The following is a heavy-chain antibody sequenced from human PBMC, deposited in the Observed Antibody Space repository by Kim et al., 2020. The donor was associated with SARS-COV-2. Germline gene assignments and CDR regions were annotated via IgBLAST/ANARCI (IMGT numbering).Heavy chain of an antibody. Sequence: YIYYADSVKGRFTISRDNARKSMDLQMNSLRAEDTAIDYCARRSGGTNDDWGQGTLVSVSS. V-gene: IGHV3-21*01. CDR3: ARRSGGTNDD. J-gene: IGHJ4*02. CDR2: YI. D-gene: IGHD2-15*01.